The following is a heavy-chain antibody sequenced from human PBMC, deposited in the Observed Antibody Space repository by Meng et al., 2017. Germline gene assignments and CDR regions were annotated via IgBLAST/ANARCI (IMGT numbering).Heavy chain of an antibody. CDR1: GGSISSYY. CDR2: IYYSEST. CDR3: ANYGPYDILYDHYYYYGMDV. D-gene: IGHD3-9*01. J-gene: IGHJ6*02. Sequence: GSLSLSCTVSGGSISSYYWSWIRQPPGKGLEWIGYIYYSESTNYNPSLKSRVTISVDTSKNQFSLKLSSVTAADTAVYSCANYGPYDILYDHYYYYGMDVWGQGTTVTVSS. V-gene: IGHV4-59*01.